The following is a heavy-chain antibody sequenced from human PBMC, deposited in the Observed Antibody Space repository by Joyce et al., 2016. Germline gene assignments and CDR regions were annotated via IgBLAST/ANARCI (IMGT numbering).Heavy chain of an antibody. CDR3: ARGLPPGGVFGVVMSK. D-gene: IGHD3-3*01. Sequence: QVQLQESGPGLVRPSQTLSLSCTVSGGSITSGDHYWNWIRQHPGKGLEWIGYIFYSGSTQYNPSLESRITISLDTSQNLFSLRLRSVTAADTAVYYCARGLPPGGVFGVVMSKWGQGTLVTVSP. CDR1: GGSITSGDHY. J-gene: IGHJ4*02. V-gene: IGHV4-31*03. CDR2: IFYSGST.